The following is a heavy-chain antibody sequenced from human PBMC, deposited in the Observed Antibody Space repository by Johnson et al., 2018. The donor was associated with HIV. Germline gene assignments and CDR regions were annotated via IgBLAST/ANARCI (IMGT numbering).Heavy chain of an antibody. J-gene: IGHJ3*02. D-gene: IGHD2-2*01. Sequence: VQLVESGGGVVQPGRSLRVSCAASGFTFSSYGMHWVRQATGKGLEWVSAIGTAGDTYYPGSVKGRFTISRDNSKNTLYLQMNSLRAEDTAVYYCAKDRRTDYCSSTSCYGGDAFDIWGQGTMVTVSS. CDR1: GFTFSSYG. CDR2: IGTAGDT. V-gene: IGHV3-13*01. CDR3: AKDRRTDYCSSTSCYGGDAFDI.